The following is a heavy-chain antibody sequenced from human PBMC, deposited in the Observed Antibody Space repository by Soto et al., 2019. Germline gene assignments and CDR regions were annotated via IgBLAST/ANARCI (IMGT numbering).Heavy chain of an antibody. V-gene: IGHV3-74*01. CDR2: INPDGSRI. Sequence: EVQLVESGGGLVQPGGSLRLSCAASGFSFSSQWMYWVRQSPGKGPVWVSDINPDGSRIGYADSVKGRFTISRENAKNTLYLQTNSLRVEDTAVYYCVKDIRWGRGTRVTVSS. CDR1: GFSFSSQW. CDR3: VKDIR. J-gene: IGHJ4*02.